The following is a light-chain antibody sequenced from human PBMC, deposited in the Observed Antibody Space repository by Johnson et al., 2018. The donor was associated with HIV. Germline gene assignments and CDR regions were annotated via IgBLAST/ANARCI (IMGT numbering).Light chain of an antibody. Sequence: QSVLTQPPSVSAAPGQKVTISCSGSNSNIGNNYVSWYQQLPETAPKLLIYDNNKRPSGIPDRFSGSKSGTSATLGITGLQTGDEADYYCGTWDSSLSVRVFGTGTKVTVL. CDR3: GTWDSSLSVRV. CDR1: NSNIGNNY. V-gene: IGLV1-51*01. J-gene: IGLJ1*01. CDR2: DNN.